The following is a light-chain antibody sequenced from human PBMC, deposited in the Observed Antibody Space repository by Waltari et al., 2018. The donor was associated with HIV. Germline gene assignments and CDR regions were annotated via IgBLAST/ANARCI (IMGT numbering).Light chain of an antibody. CDR3: QQRSNWPRT. Sequence: EIVLTQSPATLSLSPGERATLPFRPSQSVSSDLAWYQQKPGQAPRILIYDASNRATGIPARFSGSGSGTDFTLTISSLEPEDFAVYYCQQRSNWPRTFGQGTKVEIK. J-gene: IGKJ1*01. CDR1: QSVSSD. V-gene: IGKV3-11*01. CDR2: DAS.